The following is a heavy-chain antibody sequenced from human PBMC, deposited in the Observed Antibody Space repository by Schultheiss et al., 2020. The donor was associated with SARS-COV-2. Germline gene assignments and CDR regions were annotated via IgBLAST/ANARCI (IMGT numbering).Heavy chain of an antibody. D-gene: IGHD3-10*01. CDR2: ISYDGSNK. CDR1: GFTFSSYA. Sequence: GGSLRLSCAASGFTFSSYAMSWVRQAPGKGLEWVAVISYDGSNKYYADSVKGRFTISRDNSKNTLYLQMNTLRAEDTAVYYCAKVSRFYASGSPRYGMDVWGQGTTVTVSS. V-gene: IGHV3-30*18. J-gene: IGHJ6*02. CDR3: AKVSRFYASGSPRYGMDV.